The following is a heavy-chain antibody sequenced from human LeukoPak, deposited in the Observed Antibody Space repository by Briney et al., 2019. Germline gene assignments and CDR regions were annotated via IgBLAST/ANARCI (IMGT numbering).Heavy chain of an antibody. D-gene: IGHD5-18*01. CDR3: ARDTAMVTSDY. V-gene: IGHV3-21*01. J-gene: IGHJ4*02. CDR1: GFTFSGYS. CDR2: ISSSSSYI. Sequence: GGSLRLSCAASGFTFSGYSMNWVRQAPGKGLEWVSSISSSSSYIYYADSVKGRFTISRDNARNSLYLQMNSLRAEDTAVYYCARDTAMVTSDYWGQGTLVTVSS.